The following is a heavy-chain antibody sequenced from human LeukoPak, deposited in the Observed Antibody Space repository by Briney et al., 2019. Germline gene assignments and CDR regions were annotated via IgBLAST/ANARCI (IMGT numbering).Heavy chain of an antibody. D-gene: IGHD3-22*01. J-gene: IGHJ3*02. CDR1: GRSISSGSYY. CDR2: IYTSGST. Sequence: SQTLSLTCTVSGRSISSGSYYWSWIRQPAGKGLEWIGRIYTSGSTNYNPSLKSRVTISVDTSKNQFSLKLSSVTAADTAVDYCASASSGYYYVGEGAFDIWGQGTMVTVSS. V-gene: IGHV4-61*02. CDR3: ASASSGYYYVGEGAFDI.